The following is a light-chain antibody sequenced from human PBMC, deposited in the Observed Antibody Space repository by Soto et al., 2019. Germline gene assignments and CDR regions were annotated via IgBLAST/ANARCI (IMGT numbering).Light chain of an antibody. Sequence: EIVMTPSPATLSVSPGERATLSCRASQSIRSSYLAWYQQKPGQVPRLLIYGASSRATGIPANFSGSGSGTEFTLTISSLQSEDFAIYFCQQYYNWPRTFGQGTKVDIK. CDR2: GAS. CDR3: QQYYNWPRT. J-gene: IGKJ1*01. CDR1: QSIRSSY. V-gene: IGKV3D-15*01.